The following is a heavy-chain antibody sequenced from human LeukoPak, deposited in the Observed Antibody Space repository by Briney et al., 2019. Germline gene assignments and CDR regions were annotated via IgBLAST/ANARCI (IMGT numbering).Heavy chain of an antibody. CDR2: MNPNSGNT. Sequence: ASVKVSCKASGYTFTSYDINWVRQATGQGHEWMGWMNPNSGNTGYAQKFQGRVTMTRNTSISTAYMELSSLRSEDTAVYYCARVSYYDFWSGYYGLDILTGYLPDYYYYYYMDVWGKGTTVTVSS. V-gene: IGHV1-8*01. CDR1: GYTFTSYD. J-gene: IGHJ6*03. CDR3: ARVSYYDFWSGYYGLDILTGYLPDYYYYYYMDV. D-gene: IGHD3-3*01.